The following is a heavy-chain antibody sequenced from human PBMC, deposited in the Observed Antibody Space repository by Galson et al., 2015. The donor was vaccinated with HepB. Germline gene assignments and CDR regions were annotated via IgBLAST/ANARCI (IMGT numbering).Heavy chain of an antibody. Sequence: ETLSLTCTVYGGSFSGYSWSWVRQSPGKGLECIGEIYHGGSTSYNPSLKSRVTISVDKSKNQFSLKLSSVTAADTAVYYCARFREGGGWLDYWGQGILVTVSS. J-gene: IGHJ4*02. CDR1: GGSFSGYS. CDR2: IYHGGST. CDR3: ARFREGGGWLDY. D-gene: IGHD6-19*01. V-gene: IGHV4-34*01.